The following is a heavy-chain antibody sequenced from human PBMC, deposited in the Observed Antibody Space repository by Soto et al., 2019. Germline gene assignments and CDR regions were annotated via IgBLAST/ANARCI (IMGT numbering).Heavy chain of an antibody. J-gene: IGHJ4*02. CDR1: GFTFSSYG. D-gene: IGHD3-10*01. CDR3: AKDLMRLWFGEWDVDY. Sequence: QVQLVESGGGVVQPGRSLRLSCAASGFTFSSYGMHWVRQAPGKGLEWVAVISYDGSNKYYADSVKGRFTISRDNSKNTLYLQMNSLRAEDTAVYYCAKDLMRLWFGEWDVDYWGQGTLVTVSS. CDR2: ISYDGSNK. V-gene: IGHV3-30*18.